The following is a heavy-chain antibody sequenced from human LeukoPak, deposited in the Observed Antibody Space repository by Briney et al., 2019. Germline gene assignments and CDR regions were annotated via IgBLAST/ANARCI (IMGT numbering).Heavy chain of an antibody. V-gene: IGHV4-34*01. CDR3: ARDGSGWYDVSYYYGMDV. Sequence: SETLSLTCAVYGGSFSGYYWSWIRQPPGKGLEWIGEINHSGSTNYNPSLKSRVTISVDTSKNQFSLKLSSVTAADTAVYYCARDGSGWYDVSYYYGMDVWGQGTTVTVSS. D-gene: IGHD6-19*01. J-gene: IGHJ6*02. CDR2: INHSGST. CDR1: GGSFSGYY.